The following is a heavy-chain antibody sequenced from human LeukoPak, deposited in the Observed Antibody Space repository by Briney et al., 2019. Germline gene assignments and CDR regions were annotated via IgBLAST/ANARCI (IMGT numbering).Heavy chain of an antibody. CDR3: ARRSGSFQGDYNFDY. D-gene: IGHD1-26*01. CDR1: GYIFTSYW. CDR2: IYPGDSDT. J-gene: IGHJ4*02. Sequence: GESLKISCKGSGYIFTSYWIAWVRQMPEKGVEWMGIIYPGDSDTRYSPSFQGQVTISADKSISTAYLQWSSLKASDTAMYYCARRSGSFQGDYNFDYWGQGTLVTVSS. V-gene: IGHV5-51*01.